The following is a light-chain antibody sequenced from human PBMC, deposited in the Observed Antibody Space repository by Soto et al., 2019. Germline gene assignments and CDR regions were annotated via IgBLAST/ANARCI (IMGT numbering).Light chain of an antibody. J-gene: IGLJ3*02. CDR1: SSDVGGYNY. CDR2: DVS. CDR3: CSYAGSNTSV. Sequence: QSVLTQPRSVSGSPGQSVTISCTGTSSDVGGYNYVSWYQQHPGNAPKLMIYDVSKRPSGVPDRFSGSKSGNTASLTISGLQAEDEADYYCCSYAGSNTSVFGGGTKLTVL. V-gene: IGLV2-11*01.